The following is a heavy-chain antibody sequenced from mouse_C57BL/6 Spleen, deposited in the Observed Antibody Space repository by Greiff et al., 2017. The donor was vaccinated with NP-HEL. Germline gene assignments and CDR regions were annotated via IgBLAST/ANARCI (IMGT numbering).Heavy chain of an antibody. V-gene: IGHV1-69*01. D-gene: IGHD3-2*02. CDR1: GYTFTSYW. Sequence: QVQLQQPGAELVMPGASVKLSCKASGYTFTSYWMHWVKQRPGQGLEWIGEIDPSDSYTNYNQKFKGKSTLTVDKSSSTAYMKLSSLTSEDSAVYYCARLGQLRPFDYWGQGTTLTVSS. CDR2: IDPSDSYT. CDR3: ARLGQLRPFDY. J-gene: IGHJ2*01.